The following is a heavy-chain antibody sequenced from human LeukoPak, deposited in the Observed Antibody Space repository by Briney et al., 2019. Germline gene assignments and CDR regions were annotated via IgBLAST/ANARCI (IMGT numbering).Heavy chain of an antibody. CDR1: GFTFSGNW. Sequence: GGSLRLSCAASGFTFSGNWMSWVRQAPGKGLEWVGNIKEDGSVKYYMDSVKGRFTISRDNAKNSLYLQMNSLRAEDTAVYYCASQSFGRFDPWGQGTRVTVSS. V-gene: IGHV3-7*02. CDR3: ASQSFGRFDP. CDR2: IKEDGSVK. D-gene: IGHD3-16*01. J-gene: IGHJ5*02.